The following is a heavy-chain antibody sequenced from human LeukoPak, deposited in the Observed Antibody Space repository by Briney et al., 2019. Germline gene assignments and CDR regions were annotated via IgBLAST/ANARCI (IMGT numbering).Heavy chain of an antibody. D-gene: IGHD6-6*01. CDR2: IYYSGST. CDR1: GGSISSHY. V-gene: IGHV4-59*11. CDR3: ARDVVPPGDFGY. Sequence: PSETLSLTCSVSGGSISSHYWSWIRQPPGKGLEWIGYIYYSGSTNYNPSLKSRVTVSVDTSKNQFSLKLSSVTAADTAVYYCARDVVPPGDFGYWGQGTLVTVSS. J-gene: IGHJ4*02.